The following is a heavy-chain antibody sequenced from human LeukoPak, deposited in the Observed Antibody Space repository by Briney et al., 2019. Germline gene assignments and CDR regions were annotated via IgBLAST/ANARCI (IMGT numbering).Heavy chain of an antibody. Sequence: SETLSLTCAVYGGSFSGYYWSWIRRPPGKGLEWIGEINHSGSTNYNPSLKSRVTISVDTSKNQFSLKLSSVTAADTAVYYCARERRYYDSSGYYEGFDYWGQGTLVTVSS. CDR2: INHSGST. D-gene: IGHD3-22*01. CDR3: ARERRYYDSSGYYEGFDY. CDR1: GGSFSGYY. V-gene: IGHV4-34*01. J-gene: IGHJ4*02.